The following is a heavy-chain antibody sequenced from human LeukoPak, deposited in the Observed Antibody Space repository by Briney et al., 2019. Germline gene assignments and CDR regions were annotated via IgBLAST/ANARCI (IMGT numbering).Heavy chain of an antibody. CDR1: LDSTASNF. J-gene: IGHJ4*02. D-gene: IGHD1-14*01. CDR2: IHRSGSP. Sequence: SETLSLTCTVSLDSTASNFWSWVRQPPGKGLEWIGEIHRSGSPNYNPSLQSRVTISIDRSRNQIVLELSSVTAADTAVYYCAREILGGFNPGAYWGQGILVTVSS. V-gene: IGHV4-4*02. CDR3: AREILGGFNPGAY.